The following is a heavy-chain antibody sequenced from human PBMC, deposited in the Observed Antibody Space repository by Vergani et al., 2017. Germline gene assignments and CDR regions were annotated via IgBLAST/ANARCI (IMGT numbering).Heavy chain of an antibody. CDR3: ASSPRYNWNDDLFDP. J-gene: IGHJ5*02. V-gene: IGHV1-2*02. CDR2: INPNSGGT. D-gene: IGHD1-1*01. Sequence: QVQLVQSGAEVKKPGASVKVSCKASGYTFTSYYMPWVRQAHGQGLEWMGWINPNSGGTNYAQKFQGRVTMTRDTSISTAYMELSMLRSDDTAVYYCASSPRYNWNDDLFDPWGQGTLVTVSS. CDR1: GYTFTSYY.